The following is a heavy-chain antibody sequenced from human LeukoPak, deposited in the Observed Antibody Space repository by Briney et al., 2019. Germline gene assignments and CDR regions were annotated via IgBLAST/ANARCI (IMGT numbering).Heavy chain of an antibody. CDR3: ARGGTVSSGPSFAY. J-gene: IGHJ4*02. CDR2: INHSGST. CDR1: GVSISSSNSY. Sequence: SETLSLTCTVSGVSISSSNSYWGWIRQPPGNGLEWIGEINHSGSTNYNPSLKSRVTISVDTSKNQFSLKLSSVTAADTAVYYCARGGTVSSGPSFAYWGQGTLVTVSS. D-gene: IGHD6-19*01. V-gene: IGHV4-39*07.